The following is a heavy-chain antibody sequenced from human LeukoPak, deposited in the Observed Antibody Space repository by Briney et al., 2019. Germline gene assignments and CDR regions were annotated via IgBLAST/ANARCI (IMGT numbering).Heavy chain of an antibody. J-gene: IGHJ3*02. CDR1: GFTFDDYA. CDR2: ISWNSGSI. CDR3: AKDHYGDYQMAFDI. D-gene: IGHD4-17*01. V-gene: IGHV3-9*03. Sequence: GRSLRLSCAASGFTFDDYAMHWVRQAPGKGLEWVAGISWNSGSIGYADSVKGRFTISRDNAKNSLYLQMNSLRAEDMALYYCAKDHYGDYQMAFDIWGQGTMVTASS.